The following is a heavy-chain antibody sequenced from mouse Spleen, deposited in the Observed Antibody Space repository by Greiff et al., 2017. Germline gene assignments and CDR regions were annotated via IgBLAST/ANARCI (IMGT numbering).Heavy chain of an antibody. CDR2: ISSGGSYT. J-gene: IGHJ4*01. D-gene: IGHD1-1*01. CDR1: GFTFSSYA. CDR3: ARHKTTVVGYYAMDY. V-gene: IGHV5-9-3*01. Sequence: EVQLVESGGGLVKPGASLKLSCAASGFTFSSYAMSWVRQTPEQRLEWVATISSGGSYTYYPDSVKGRFTISRDNAKNTLYLQMSSLRSEDTAMYYCARHKTTVVGYYAMDYWGQGTSVTGSS.